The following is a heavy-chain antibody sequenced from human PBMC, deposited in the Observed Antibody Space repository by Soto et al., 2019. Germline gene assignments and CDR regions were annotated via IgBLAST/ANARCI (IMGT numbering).Heavy chain of an antibody. J-gene: IGHJ4*02. CDR3: VKAPHIVVVPAAPFDY. CDR2: ISGSGGST. V-gene: IGHV3-23*01. D-gene: IGHD2-2*01. Sequence: EVQLLESGGGLVQPGGSLRLSCAASGFTFSSYAMSWVRQAPGKGLEWVSAISGSGGSTYYADSVKGRFTISRDSSKNTLYLQMNSLRAEDTAVYYCVKAPHIVVVPAAPFDYWGQGTLVTVSS. CDR1: GFTFSSYA.